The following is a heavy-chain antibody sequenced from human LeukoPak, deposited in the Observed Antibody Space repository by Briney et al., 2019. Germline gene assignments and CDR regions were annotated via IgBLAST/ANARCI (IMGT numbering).Heavy chain of an antibody. D-gene: IGHD5-12*01. V-gene: IGHV1-2*02. J-gene: IGHJ4*02. CDR1: GYTFTGYY. CDR2: INPNSGGT. Sequence: ASVKVSCKASGYTFTGYYMHWVRQAPGQGLEWMGWINPNSGGTNYAQKFQGRVTMTRDTSISTAYMELSRLRSDDTAVYYCARGIARGYSGYDFDYWGQGTLVTVSS. CDR3: ARGIARGYSGYDFDY.